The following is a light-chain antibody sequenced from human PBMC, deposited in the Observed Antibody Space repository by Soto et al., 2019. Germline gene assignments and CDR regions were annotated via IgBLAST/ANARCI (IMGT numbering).Light chain of an antibody. Sequence: DIQMTQSPSSLSASVGDRVTITCQASQDINNYLIWYQHKPGTAPKLLIYDASTLGTGVSSRFSGGGSGTHFTFTIRSLQPEDIATYYCQQFDSVPCTFGQGTKLELK. CDR3: QQFDSVPCT. CDR2: DAS. J-gene: IGKJ2*02. V-gene: IGKV1-33*01. CDR1: QDINNY.